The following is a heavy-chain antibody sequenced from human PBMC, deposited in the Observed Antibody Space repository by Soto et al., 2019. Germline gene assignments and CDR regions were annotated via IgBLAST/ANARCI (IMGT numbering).Heavy chain of an antibody. CDR1: GYGFRNSG. CDR2: ISGYNAST. Sequence: XSVKVSCKTSGYGFRNSGIGWVRQAPGQGLEWMGWISGYNASTSYSPSLQGRVTMTTDTSASTAYMELRSLRSDDTAVYYCARVRDILTGYSRPAGMFDFWGQGTLVTVSS. V-gene: IGHV1-18*01. CDR3: ARVRDILTGYSRPAGMFDF. J-gene: IGHJ4*02. D-gene: IGHD3-9*01.